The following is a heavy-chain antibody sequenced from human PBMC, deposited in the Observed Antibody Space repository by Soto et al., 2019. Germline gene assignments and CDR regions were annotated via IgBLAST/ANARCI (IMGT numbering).Heavy chain of an antibody. CDR2: IYYSGST. V-gene: IGHV4-59*02. CDR3: AKNPGYYYDSTGYHFDY. Sequence: SETLSLTCTVSGGSVTSYYWGWIRQPPGKGLEWIGYIYYSGSTNYNPSLESRVTISVDTSKNQFSLKLSSVTAADTAVYYCAKNPGYYYDSTGYHFDYWGQGTLVTVSS. J-gene: IGHJ4*02. CDR1: GGSVTSYY. D-gene: IGHD3-22*01.